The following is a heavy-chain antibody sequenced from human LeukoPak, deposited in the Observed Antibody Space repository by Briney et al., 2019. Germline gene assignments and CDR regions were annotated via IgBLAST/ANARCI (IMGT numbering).Heavy chain of an antibody. Sequence: GGSLRLSCAASGFTFGSYAMSWVRQAPGKGLEWVSAISGSGGSTYYADSVKGRFTISRDNSKNTLYLQMNSLRAEDTAVYYCAKPRNYYDSSGYGGEDYWGQGTLVTVSS. D-gene: IGHD3-22*01. CDR1: GFTFGSYA. J-gene: IGHJ4*02. V-gene: IGHV3-23*01. CDR3: AKPRNYYDSSGYGGEDY. CDR2: ISGSGGST.